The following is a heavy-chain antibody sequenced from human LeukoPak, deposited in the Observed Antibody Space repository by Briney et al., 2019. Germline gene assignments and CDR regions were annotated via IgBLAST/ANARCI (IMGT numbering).Heavy chain of an antibody. J-gene: IGHJ4*02. Sequence: GGSLRLSCTASGFTFSNYAMHWVRQAPGKGLEWVAVIFYDGSIQYYADSVKGRFTISRDNSMNTLYLQMNSLRAEDTAVYYCARDFHRRLYDSSGYYLYWGQGTLVAVSS. CDR3: ARDFHRRLYDSSGYYLY. CDR1: GFTFSNYA. CDR2: IFYDGSIQ. V-gene: IGHV3-30*04. D-gene: IGHD3-22*01.